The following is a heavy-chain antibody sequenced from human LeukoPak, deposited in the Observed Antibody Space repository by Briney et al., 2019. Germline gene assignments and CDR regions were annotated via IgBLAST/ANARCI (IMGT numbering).Heavy chain of an antibody. Sequence: LRLSCAASGFTFSIFGMHWVRQPPGKGLEWIGEINHSGSTNYNPSLKSRVTISVDTSKNQFSLKLSSVTAADTAVYYCARVRYSGSNALGYWGQGTLVTVSS. V-gene: IGHV4-34*01. J-gene: IGHJ4*02. CDR2: INHSGST. CDR3: ARVRYSGSNALGY. CDR1: GFTFSIFG. D-gene: IGHD1-26*01.